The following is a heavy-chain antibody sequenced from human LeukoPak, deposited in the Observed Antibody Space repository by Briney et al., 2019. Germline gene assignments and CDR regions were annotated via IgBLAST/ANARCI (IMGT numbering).Heavy chain of an antibody. CDR2: ISSSSSYI. J-gene: IGHJ5*02. CDR1: GFTFSSYS. V-gene: IGHV3-21*01. Sequence: GGSLRLSCAASGFTFSSYSMNWVRQAPGKGLEWVSSISSSSSYIYYADSVKGRFTISRDNAKNSLYLQMNSLRAEDTAVYYCARDPRVGWFDPWGQGTLVTASS. CDR3: ARDPRVGWFDP.